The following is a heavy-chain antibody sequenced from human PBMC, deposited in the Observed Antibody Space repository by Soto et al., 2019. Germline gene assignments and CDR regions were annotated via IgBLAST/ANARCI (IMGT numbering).Heavy chain of an antibody. D-gene: IGHD4-17*01. J-gene: IGHJ4*02. CDR1: GFTFSSYA. Sequence: PGGSLRLSCSASGFTFSSYAMHWVRQAPGKGLEWVAVIWYDGSNKYYADSVKGRFTISRDNSKNTLYLQMNSLRAEDTAVYYCARSDYGDYFDYWGQGTLVTVSS. CDR3: ARSDYGDYFDY. V-gene: IGHV3-33*08. CDR2: IWYDGSNK.